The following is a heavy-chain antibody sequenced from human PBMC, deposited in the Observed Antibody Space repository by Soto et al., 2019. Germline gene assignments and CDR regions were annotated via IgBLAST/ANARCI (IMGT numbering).Heavy chain of an antibody. J-gene: IGHJ5*02. V-gene: IGHV3-15*01. CDR2: IKSKTDGETK. Sequence: PGGSLRLSCAASGFTFSHAWRSWDRQAPGKGLEWVGRIKSKTDGETKDYGAPERGRFTISRDDSKDTLYLQMNSLRIEDTAVYYCCVVKRRDQYITSCYWFNPWGPGTLGTAPQ. CDR1: GFTFSHAW. D-gene: IGHD2-15*01. CDR3: CVVKRRDQYITSCYWFNP.